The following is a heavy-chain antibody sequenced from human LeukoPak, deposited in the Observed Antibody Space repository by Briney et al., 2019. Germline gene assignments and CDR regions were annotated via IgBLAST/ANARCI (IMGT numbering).Heavy chain of an antibody. CDR2: ISSSSSTI. CDR3: ARDWPGYSSGWHFDY. J-gene: IGHJ4*02. CDR1: GFTLSSYS. Sequence: GSLRLSCAASGFTLSSYSMNWVRQAPGKGLEWVSYISSSSSTIYYADSVKGRFTISRDNAKNSLYLQMNSLRAEDTAVYYCARDWPGYSSGWHFDYWGQGTLVTVSS. D-gene: IGHD6-19*01. V-gene: IGHV3-48*01.